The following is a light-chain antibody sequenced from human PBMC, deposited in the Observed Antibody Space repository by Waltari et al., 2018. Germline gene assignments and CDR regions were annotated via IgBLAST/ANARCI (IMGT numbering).Light chain of an antibody. Sequence: QTVVTQEPSISVSPGGTVTLTCGLSSGSVSTNYYTSWYQQTPGQAPRPLIAGTDSRASGVPDRFSGSILGNKAVLTITGAQAHDEADYHCVLYMGGAILFGGGTKLTVL. V-gene: IGLV8-61*01. J-gene: IGLJ3*02. CDR2: GTD. CDR3: VLYMGGAIL. CDR1: SGSVSTNYY.